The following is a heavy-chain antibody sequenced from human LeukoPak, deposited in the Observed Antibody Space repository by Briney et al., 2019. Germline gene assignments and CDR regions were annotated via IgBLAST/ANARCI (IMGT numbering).Heavy chain of an antibody. V-gene: IGHV4-4*02. CDR3: ARGGYLSYYFDY. CDR1: YVSISSSNW. J-gene: IGHJ4*02. Sequence: PSETLSLTCGVSYVSISSSNWWSWVRQPPGKGLEWIGEIYHSGSTNYNPSLKSRVTMSVDRSNNQFSLKLTSVTAADTAVYYCARGGYLSYYFDYWGQGTLVTVSS. D-gene: IGHD2-15*01. CDR2: IYHSGST.